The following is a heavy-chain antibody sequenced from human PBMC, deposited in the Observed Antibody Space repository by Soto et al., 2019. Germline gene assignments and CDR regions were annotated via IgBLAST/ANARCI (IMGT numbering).Heavy chain of an antibody. CDR1: GFTLSNYW. J-gene: IGHJ2*01. V-gene: IGHV3-7*05. Sequence: EVQLVESGGGLVQPGGSLRLSCAASGFTLSNYWMAWVRQAPGKGLEWVANINQDGSEKHYVDSAKGRFTISRDNARSSLYLPMNSLSAEDPAVCYCARTHRRETSSYRHFHLWGRGTLVAVSS. CDR2: INQDGSEK. D-gene: IGHD3-16*02. CDR3: ARTHRRETSSYRHFHL.